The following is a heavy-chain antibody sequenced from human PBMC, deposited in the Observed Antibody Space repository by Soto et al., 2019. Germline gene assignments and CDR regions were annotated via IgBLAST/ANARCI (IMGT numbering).Heavy chain of an antibody. Sequence: PGGSLRLSCTASGFTFGDYAMSWFRQAPGKGLEWVGFIRSKAYGGTTEYAASVKGRFTISRDDSKSIAYLQMNSLKTEDTAVYYCTRDKESYYDFLRGYFRAFDICGTGPMVTVSS. V-gene: IGHV3-49*03. CDR1: GFTFGDYA. J-gene: IGHJ3*02. CDR2: IRSKAYGGTT. D-gene: IGHD3-3*01. CDR3: TRDKESYYDFLRGYFRAFDI.